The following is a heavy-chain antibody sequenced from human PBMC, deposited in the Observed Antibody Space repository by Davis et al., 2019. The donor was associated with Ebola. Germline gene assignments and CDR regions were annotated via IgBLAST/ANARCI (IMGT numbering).Heavy chain of an antibody. Sequence: PGGSLRLSCAASGFTFRTYWVSWVRRAPGKGLEWVANIKEDGSEKYYVDSVKGRFTISRDNAKNSLYLQMNSLRAEDTAVYYCARRSTFNDCWGQGTLVTVSS. V-gene: IGHV3-7*03. CDR3: ARRSTFNDC. CDR2: IKEDGSEK. CDR1: GFTFRTYW. D-gene: IGHD2-2*01. J-gene: IGHJ4*02.